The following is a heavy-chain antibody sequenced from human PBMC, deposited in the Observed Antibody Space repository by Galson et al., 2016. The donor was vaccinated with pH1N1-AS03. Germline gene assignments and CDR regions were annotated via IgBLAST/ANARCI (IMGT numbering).Heavy chain of an antibody. CDR1: GFPFSTYW. J-gene: IGHJ5*02. V-gene: IGHV3-74*01. CDR2: INPDASST. CDR3: VRDRELVR. D-gene: IGHD1-26*01. Sequence: SLRLSCAASGFPFSTYWMHWVRHAPGKGLEWVSRINPDASSTNYAESVKSRFTISRDNAKNTVYLQINSLRAEDTAVYYCVRDRELVRWGQGTLVTVSS.